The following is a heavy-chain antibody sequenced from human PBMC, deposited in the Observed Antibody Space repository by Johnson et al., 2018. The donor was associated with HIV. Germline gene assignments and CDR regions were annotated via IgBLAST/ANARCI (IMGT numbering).Heavy chain of an antibody. V-gene: IGHV3-30-3*01. CDR3: ARAVWGGLYDSSGYHAFDI. Sequence: QVQLVESGGGVVQPGRSLRLSCAASGFTFSSYAMHWVRQAPGKGLEWVAVISYDGSNKYYADSVKGRFTISRDNSKNTLYLQMNSLRAEDTAVYYCARAVWGGLYDSSGYHAFDIWGQGTMVTVSS. D-gene: IGHD3-22*01. J-gene: IGHJ3*02. CDR1: GFTFSSYA. CDR2: ISYDGSNK.